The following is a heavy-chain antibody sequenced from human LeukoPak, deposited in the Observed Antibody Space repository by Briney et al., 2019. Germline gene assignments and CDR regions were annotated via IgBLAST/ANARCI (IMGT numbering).Heavy chain of an antibody. CDR1: GDSISSSDYY. D-gene: IGHD3-9*01. J-gene: IGHJ6*04. V-gene: IGHV4-39*07. Sequence: SETPSLTCTVSGDSISSSDYYWAWIRQPPGKGLEWIGNIYYNGNTYYNSSLKSRVTISIDTSKKQFSLKLSSVTAADTAVYYCARLSLRYFVARSRWPLDVWGKGTTVTISS. CDR2: IYYNGNT. CDR3: ARLSLRYFVARSRWPLDV.